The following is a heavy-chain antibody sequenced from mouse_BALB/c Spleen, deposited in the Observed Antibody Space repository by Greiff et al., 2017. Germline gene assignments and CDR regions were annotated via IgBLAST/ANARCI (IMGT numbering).Heavy chain of an antibody. CDR1: GFTFSSYT. CDR2: ISNGGGST. Sequence: DVMLVESGGGLVQPGGSLKLSCAASGFTFSSYTMSWVRQTPEKRLEWVAYISNGGGSTYYPDTVKGRFTISRDNAKNTLYLQMSSLKSEDTAMYYCARGGYDFLFDYWGQGTTLTVSS. V-gene: IGHV5-12-2*01. CDR3: ARGGYDFLFDY. J-gene: IGHJ2*01. D-gene: IGHD2-4*01.